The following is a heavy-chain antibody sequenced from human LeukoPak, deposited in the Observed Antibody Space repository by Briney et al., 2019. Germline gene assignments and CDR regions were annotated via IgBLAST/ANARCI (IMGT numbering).Heavy chain of an antibody. J-gene: IGHJ4*02. CDR1: GGSISSGDYY. D-gene: IGHD2-2*01. Sequence: PSQTLSLTCTVSGGSISSGDYYWSWIRQPPGKGLEWIGYIYYSGSTYYNPSLKSRVTISVDTSKNLSSLKLSSVTAADTAVYYCARALGYCSSTSCYLLDYWGQGTLVTVSS. V-gene: IGHV4-30-4*08. CDR3: ARALGYCSSTSCYLLDY. CDR2: IYYSGST.